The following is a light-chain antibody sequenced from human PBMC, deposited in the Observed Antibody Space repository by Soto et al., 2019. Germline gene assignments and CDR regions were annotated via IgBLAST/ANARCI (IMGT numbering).Light chain of an antibody. CDR3: QHYNSYSEA. CDR2: DVS. J-gene: IGKJ1*01. CDR1: QSVAAS. V-gene: IGKV1-5*01. Sequence: DIQITQSPSTLSASVGYSVTLTFRASQSVAASLAWYQQKPGEAPKLLIYDVSNLETGVPSRFSGSGSGTEFTLTISSLQPDDFATYYCQHYNSYSEAFGQGTKVDI.